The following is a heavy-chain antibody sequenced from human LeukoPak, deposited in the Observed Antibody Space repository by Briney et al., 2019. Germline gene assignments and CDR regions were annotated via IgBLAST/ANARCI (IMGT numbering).Heavy chain of an antibody. J-gene: IGHJ4*02. CDR2: IYSGGST. D-gene: IGHD6-6*01. Sequence: GGSLRLSCAASGFTVSSNYMSWVRQAPGKGLEWVSVIYSGGSTYYADSVKGRFTISRDNSKNTLYLQMNSLRAEDTAVYYCAKDYQQLVDFDYWGQGTLVTVSS. V-gene: IGHV3-66*01. CDR3: AKDYQQLVDFDY. CDR1: GFTVSSNY.